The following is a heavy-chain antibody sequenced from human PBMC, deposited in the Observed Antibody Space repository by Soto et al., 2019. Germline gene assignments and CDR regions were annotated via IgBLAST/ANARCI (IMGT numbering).Heavy chain of an antibody. CDR1: GGTFSKDA. CDR3: TRVLGYTFEPGKTRYYAMDV. J-gene: IGHJ6*02. CDR2: LIPVFGSP. V-gene: IGHV1-69*01. Sequence: QVQLVQSGAEVKKPGSSVTVSCKTSGGTFSKDAINWVRQAPGQGLEWMGLLIPVFGSPIYAQKFQGRIRITEDESTSKALMDLSRLRSEDTAVYYCTRVLGYTFEPGKTRYYAMDVWGQGTTVSVSS. D-gene: IGHD5-18*01.